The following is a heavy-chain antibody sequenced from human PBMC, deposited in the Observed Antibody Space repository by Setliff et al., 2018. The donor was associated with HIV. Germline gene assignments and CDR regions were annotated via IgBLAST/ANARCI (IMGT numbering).Heavy chain of an antibody. Sequence: SETLSLTCTVSGGSMSSGSYFWSWIRQPAGKGLEFIGRISAAGTINYNPSLRSRVTLSVDTSENQFSLTVNSVTAADTAMYFCARDEGRATGSWWDQSASWYLDYWGHGILVTVSS. CDR2: ISAAGTI. D-gene: IGHD6-13*01. CDR3: ARDEGRATGSWWDQSASWYLDY. V-gene: IGHV4-61*02. J-gene: IGHJ4*01. CDR1: GGSMSSGSYF.